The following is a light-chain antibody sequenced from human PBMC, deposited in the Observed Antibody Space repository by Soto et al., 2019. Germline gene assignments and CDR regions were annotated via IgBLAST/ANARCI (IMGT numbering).Light chain of an antibody. Sequence: EIVMTQSPATLSVSPGERATLSCRASQSVSTNLAWYQQKPGQAPRLLISGASTRATGIPARFSGSGSGTEFTLTLSSLQSEDFSVYYCQQYNNWPPWTFGKGTKVEIK. V-gene: IGKV3-15*01. CDR3: QQYNNWPPWT. J-gene: IGKJ1*01. CDR2: GAS. CDR1: QSVSTN.